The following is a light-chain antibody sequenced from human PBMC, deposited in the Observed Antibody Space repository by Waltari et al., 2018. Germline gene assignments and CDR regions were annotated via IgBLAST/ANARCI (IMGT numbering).Light chain of an antibody. Sequence: QSALTQPASVSGSPGQSITISCPGTDSDIGAYNYVSWYQQHPGKAPKLLLYACSDRPSGMSVHFSGSKSGNTASLTISGLQAEDAADYYCSSYTRSTTVIFGGGTKLTVL. J-gene: IGLJ2*01. CDR3: SSYTRSTTVI. CDR2: ACS. V-gene: IGLV2-14*03. CDR1: DSDIGAYNY.